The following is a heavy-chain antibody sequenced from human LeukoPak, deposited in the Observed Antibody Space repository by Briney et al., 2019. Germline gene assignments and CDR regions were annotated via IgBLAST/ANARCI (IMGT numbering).Heavy chain of an antibody. J-gene: IGHJ2*01. CDR3: AGDGYKTNWYFDL. CDR2: IYYSGST. V-gene: IGHV4-39*07. D-gene: IGHD5-24*01. CDR1: GGSISSSSYY. Sequence: SETLSLTCTVSGGSISSSSYYWGWIRQPPGKGLEWIGSIYYSGSTYYNPSLKSRVTISVDTSKNQFSLKLSSVTAADTAVYYCAGDGYKTNWYFDLWGRGTLVTVSS.